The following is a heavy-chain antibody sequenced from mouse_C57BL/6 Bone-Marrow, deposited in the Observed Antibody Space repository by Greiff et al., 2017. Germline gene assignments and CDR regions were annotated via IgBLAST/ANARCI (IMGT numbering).Heavy chain of an antibody. CDR1: GYTFTGYW. Sequence: QVQLQQSGAELMKPGASVKLSCKATGYTFTGYWIEWVKQRPGHGLEWIGEILPGSGSTNYNEKFKGKATLTADTSSNTAYMQLSSLTTEDSAIYDCARWGYAMDYWGQGTSVTVSS. CDR2: ILPGSGST. CDR3: ARWGYAMDY. V-gene: IGHV1-9*01. J-gene: IGHJ4*01.